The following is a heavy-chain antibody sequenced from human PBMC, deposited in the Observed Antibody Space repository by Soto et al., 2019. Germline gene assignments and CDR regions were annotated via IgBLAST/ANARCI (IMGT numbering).Heavy chain of an antibody. J-gene: IGHJ1*01. D-gene: IGHD6-19*01. V-gene: IGHV3-23*01. Sequence: GGSLILSCAASGVTFSSYAMSWVRQAPGKGLEWVSGISGSGDSTYYADSVKGRFTISRDNSKNTLYLQMNSLRAEDTAVYYCAKGVPGIAVAGTGYFQHWGQGTLVTVSS. CDR3: AKGVPGIAVAGTGYFQH. CDR2: ISGSGDST. CDR1: GVTFSSYA.